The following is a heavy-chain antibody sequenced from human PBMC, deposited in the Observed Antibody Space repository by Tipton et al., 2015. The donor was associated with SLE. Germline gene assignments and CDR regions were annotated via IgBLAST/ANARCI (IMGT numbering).Heavy chain of an antibody. CDR2: IWYDGSNK. J-gene: IGHJ4*02. Sequence: SLRLSCAASGFTFSKYGMHWVRQAPGKGLEWMAVIWYDGSNKYYADSVKGRFTISRDNSKNTLYLQMSSLRAEDTAVYYCARRHYSGPFDSWGQGTLVTVSS. CDR3: ARRHYSGPFDS. D-gene: IGHD5-12*01. V-gene: IGHV3-33*01. CDR1: GFTFSKYG.